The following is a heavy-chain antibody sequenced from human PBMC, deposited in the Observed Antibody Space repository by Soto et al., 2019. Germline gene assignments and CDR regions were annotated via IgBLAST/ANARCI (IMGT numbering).Heavy chain of an antibody. D-gene: IGHD6-19*01. V-gene: IGHV4-59*01. Sequence: SETLSLRCSVSGCSISGACWRWIRHSPWRRLEWLGYVYYSGRNNESSYLRVQVSISVDTSKNEFSLRLRSVTAADTAVYFCARSVAVPGAHIDYWGQGAQVTVSS. CDR2: VYYSGRN. J-gene: IGHJ4*02. CDR3: ARSVAVPGAHIDY. CDR1: GCSISGAC.